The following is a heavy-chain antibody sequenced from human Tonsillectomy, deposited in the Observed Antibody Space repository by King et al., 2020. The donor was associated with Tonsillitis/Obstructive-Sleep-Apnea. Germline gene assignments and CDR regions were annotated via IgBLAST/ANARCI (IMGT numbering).Heavy chain of an antibody. CDR2: NSYDGSNK. D-gene: IGHD6-19*01. J-gene: IGHJ6*02. CDR3: VRGRLGIAVAGSVLMDYFYYYGLDV. V-gene: IGHV3-30*03. Sequence: VQLVESGGGVVQPGRSLRVSCAASGFTFSSYVMHWVRQSPGKGLEWMAVNSYDGSNKYYADSVKGRCTISRDNSKNTLYLQVNSLRAEDTAVYYCVRGRLGIAVAGSVLMDYFYYYGLDVWGQGTTATVSS. CDR1: GFTFSSYV.